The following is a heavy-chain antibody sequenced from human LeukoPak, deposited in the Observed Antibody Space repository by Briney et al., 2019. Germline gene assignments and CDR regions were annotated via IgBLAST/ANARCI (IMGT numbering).Heavy chain of an antibody. Sequence: GGSLRLSCAASGFTFSSYWMHWVRQAPGKALVWVSRINSDGSSTGYADSVKGRFTISRDNAKNTLYLQMNSLRAEDTAVYYCARATRDYDFDYWGQGTLVTVSS. V-gene: IGHV3-74*01. J-gene: IGHJ4*02. CDR1: GFTFSSYW. CDR2: INSDGSST. CDR3: ARATRDYDFDY. D-gene: IGHD3-22*01.